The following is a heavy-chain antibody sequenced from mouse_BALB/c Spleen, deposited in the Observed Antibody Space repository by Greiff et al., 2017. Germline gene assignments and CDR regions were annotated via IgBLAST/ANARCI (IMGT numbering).Heavy chain of an antibody. Sequence: VQLQQSGPELVKPGASVKISCKASGYSFTGYFMNWVMQSHGKSLEWIGRINPYNGDTFYNQKFKGKATLTVDKSSSTANMELRSLASEDSAVYCCARWATATRYFDVWGAGTTVTVSS. V-gene: IGHV1-20*02. CDR1: GYSFTGYF. D-gene: IGHD1-2*01. CDR3: ARWATATRYFDV. J-gene: IGHJ1*01. CDR2: INPYNGDT.